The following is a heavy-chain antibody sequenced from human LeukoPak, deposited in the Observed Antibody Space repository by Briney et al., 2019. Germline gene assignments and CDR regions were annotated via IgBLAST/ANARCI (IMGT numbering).Heavy chain of an antibody. J-gene: IGHJ1*01. V-gene: IGHV4-39*01. Sequence: SETLSLTCTVSGGSISSSSYYWGWIRQPPGKGLEWIGSIYYSGSTYYNPSLKSRVTISVDTSKNQFSLKLSSVTAADTAVYYCARPSGSYRAEYFQHWGRGTLVTVSS. D-gene: IGHD1-26*01. CDR3: ARPSGSYRAEYFQH. CDR1: GGSISSSSYY. CDR2: IYYSGST.